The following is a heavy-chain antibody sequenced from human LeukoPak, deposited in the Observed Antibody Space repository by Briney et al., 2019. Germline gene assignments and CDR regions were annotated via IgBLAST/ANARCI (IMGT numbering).Heavy chain of an antibody. CDR2: IYPSGST. CDR3: ARIGPIITMVRGVIPGAFDI. Sequence: PSETLSLTCSVSGGSVNSDAYYWAWIRQPPGKGLEWIGHIYPSGSTSYNPSLNSRVTISVDTSKNQFSLKLSSVTAADTAVYYCARIGPIITMVRGVIPGAFDIWGQGTMVTVSS. J-gene: IGHJ3*02. D-gene: IGHD3-10*01. CDR1: GGSVNSDAYY. V-gene: IGHV4-30-2*01.